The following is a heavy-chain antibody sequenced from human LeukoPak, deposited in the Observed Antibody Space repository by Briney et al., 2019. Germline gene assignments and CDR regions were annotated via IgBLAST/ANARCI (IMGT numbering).Heavy chain of an antibody. J-gene: IGHJ4*02. V-gene: IGHV3-23*01. CDR3: VRGGTSWSRFDY. CDR2: ITSSGGTT. Sequence: PVGSLRLSCEASGFAVSNYAMSWVRQAPGTRLEWVSRITSSGGTTYDVDSVKGRFTVSRDNSRNTLYLQMNGLRAEDTAVYYCVRGGTSWSRFDYWGQGTVVTVSS. CDR1: GFAVSNYA. D-gene: IGHD6-13*01.